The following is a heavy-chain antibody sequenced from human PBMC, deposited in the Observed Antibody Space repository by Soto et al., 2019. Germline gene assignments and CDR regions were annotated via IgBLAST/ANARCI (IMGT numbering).Heavy chain of an antibody. D-gene: IGHD6-13*01. CDR1: GGSFSGYY. CDR3: ARAGGLAAAGGVDY. Sequence: PSETLSLTCAVYGGSFSGYYWSWIRQPPGKGLEWIGEINHSGSTNYNPSLKSRVTISVDTSKNQFSLKLSSVTAADTAVYYCARAGGLAAAGGVDYWGQGTLVTVS. J-gene: IGHJ4*02. V-gene: IGHV4-34*01. CDR2: INHSGST.